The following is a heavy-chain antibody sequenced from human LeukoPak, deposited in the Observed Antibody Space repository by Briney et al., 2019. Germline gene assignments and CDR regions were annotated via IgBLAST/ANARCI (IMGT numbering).Heavy chain of an antibody. CDR3: AKPRGVVVVAATLDY. CDR1: GFTFSSYS. Sequence: PGGSLRLSCAASGFTFSSYSMNWVRQAPGKGLEWVSSISSSSSYIYYADSVKGRFTISRDNSKNTLYLQMNSLRAEDTAVYYCAKPRGVVVVAATLDYWGQGTLVTVSS. CDR2: ISSSSSYI. D-gene: IGHD2-15*01. V-gene: IGHV3-21*04. J-gene: IGHJ4*02.